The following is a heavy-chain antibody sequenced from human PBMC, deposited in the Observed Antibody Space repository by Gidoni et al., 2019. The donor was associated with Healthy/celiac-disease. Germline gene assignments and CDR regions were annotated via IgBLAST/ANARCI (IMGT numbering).Heavy chain of an antibody. D-gene: IGHD4-17*01. Sequence: QVQLVQSGAEVKTPGASVKVSCKASGYTFTSYDINWVRQATGQGLEWMGWMNPNSGNTGYAKKVQGRGTMTRNNSISTAYMELSSLRSEDTAVYYCARGGGHYGDQHYYYYYGMDVWGQGTTVTVSS. V-gene: IGHV1-8*01. CDR2: MNPNSGNT. J-gene: IGHJ6*02. CDR3: ARGGGHYGDQHYYYYYGMDV. CDR1: GYTFTSYD.